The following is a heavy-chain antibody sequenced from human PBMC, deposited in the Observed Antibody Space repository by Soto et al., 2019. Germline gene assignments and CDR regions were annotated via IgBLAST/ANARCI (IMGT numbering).Heavy chain of an antibody. V-gene: IGHV5-51*01. CDR2: IYPGDSDT. CDR1: GYSFTSYW. CDR3: ARLEYCSGGSCSPHWFDP. J-gene: IGHJ5*02. D-gene: IGHD2-15*01. Sequence: EVQLVQSGAEVKKPGESLKISCKGSGYSFTSYWIGWVRQMPGKGLEWMGIIYPGDSDTRYSPSFQGQVTISADKSISTAYLQWSSLKASDTAMHYCARLEYCSGGSCSPHWFDPWGQGTLVTVSS.